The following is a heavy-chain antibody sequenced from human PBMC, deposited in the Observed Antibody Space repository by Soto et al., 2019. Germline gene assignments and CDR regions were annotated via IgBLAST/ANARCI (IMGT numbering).Heavy chain of an antibody. CDR2: INPSGGST. J-gene: IGHJ5*02. CDR1: GYTFTSYY. V-gene: IGHV1-46*01. Sequence: ASVKVSCKASGYTFTSYYMHWVRQAPGQGLEWMGIINPSGGSTSYAQKFQGRVTMTRDTSTSTVYMELSSLRSEDTAVYYCASGPELGYCISTSCKENWFDPWGQGTLVTVSS. CDR3: ASGPELGYCISTSCKENWFDP. D-gene: IGHD2-2*01.